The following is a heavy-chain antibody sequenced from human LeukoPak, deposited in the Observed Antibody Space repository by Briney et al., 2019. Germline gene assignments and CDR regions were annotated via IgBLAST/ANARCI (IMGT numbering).Heavy chain of an antibody. D-gene: IGHD1-14*01. CDR2: IYYSGST. CDR1: GGSISSSIYY. CDR3: ARHLGLRYLNGFDP. J-gene: IGHJ5*02. Sequence: SETLSLTCTVSGGSISSSIYYWGWIRQPPGKGLEWIGSIYYSGSTYYNPSLKSRVTISVDTSKNQFSLKLSSVTAADTAVYYCARHLGLRYLNGFDPWGQGTLVTVSS. V-gene: IGHV4-39*01.